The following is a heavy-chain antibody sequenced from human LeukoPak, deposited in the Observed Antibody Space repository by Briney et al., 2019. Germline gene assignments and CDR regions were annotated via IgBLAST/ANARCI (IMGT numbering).Heavy chain of an antibody. CDR1: GGSISSGGYC. J-gene: IGHJ3*02. CDR3: ARKAPDDAFDI. V-gene: IGHV4-30-2*01. Sequence: SETLSLTCAVSGGSISSGGYCWSWIRQPPGKGLEWVGYIYHSGSTYYNPSLKTRVTISVDRSKNQFSLKLSSVTAADTAVYYCARKAPDDAFDIWGQGTMVTVSS. CDR2: IYHSGST.